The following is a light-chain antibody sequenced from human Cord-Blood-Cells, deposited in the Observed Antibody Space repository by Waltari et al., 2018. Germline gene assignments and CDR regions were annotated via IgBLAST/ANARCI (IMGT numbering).Light chain of an antibody. CDR2: YDS. V-gene: IGLV3-21*04. CDR1: NIGRKS. CDR3: QVWDSSSDHVV. Sequence: SYVLTQPPSVSVAPGKTARITCGGNNIGRKSVHWYQQKPGQAPVLVIYYDSDRPSGIPERFSGYNSGNTATLTISRVEAGDEADYYCQVWDSSSDHVVFGGGTKLTVL. J-gene: IGLJ2*01.